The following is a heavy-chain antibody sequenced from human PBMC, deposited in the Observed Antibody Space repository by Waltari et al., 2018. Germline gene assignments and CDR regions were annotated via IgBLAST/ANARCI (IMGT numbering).Heavy chain of an antibody. D-gene: IGHD3-16*02. Sequence: QVQLQQWGAGLLKPSETLSLTCAVYGGSFSGYYWSWIRQPPGKGLEWIGEINHSESTNYNPSLKSRVTISVDTSKNQFSLKLSSVTAADTAVYYCARGCMITFGGVIVKALFDYWGQGTLVTVSS. CDR2: INHSEST. CDR1: GGSFSGYY. V-gene: IGHV4-34*01. CDR3: ARGCMITFGGVIVKALFDY. J-gene: IGHJ4*02.